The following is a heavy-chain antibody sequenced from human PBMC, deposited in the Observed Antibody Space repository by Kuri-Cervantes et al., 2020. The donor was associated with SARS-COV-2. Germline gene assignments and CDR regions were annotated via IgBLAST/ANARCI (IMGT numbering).Heavy chain of an antibody. CDR3: ARSQGYCTANSCSWNWFDP. V-gene: IGHV1-69*13. D-gene: IGHD2-8*02. CDR2: IIPTFDTA. Sequence: SVQVSCKASGGTFSSYSVNWVRQAPGQGHEWMGRIIPTFDTATYAQKFQGRVIFTADESSSTAYMEVNSLTSEDTAVYFCARSQGYCTANSCSWNWFDPWGQGTQVTVSS. CDR1: GGTFSSYS. J-gene: IGHJ5*02.